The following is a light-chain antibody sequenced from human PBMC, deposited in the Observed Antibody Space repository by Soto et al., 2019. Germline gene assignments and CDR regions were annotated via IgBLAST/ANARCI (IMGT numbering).Light chain of an antibody. J-gene: IGLJ3*02. CDR3: QTFDSSLTISWV. CDR2: EVS. CDR1: SSDVGGYNY. Sequence: QSALTQPASVSGSPGQSITISCTGTSSDVGGYNYVSWFQHHPGKAPKLIIYEVSYRPSGVSNRFSGSKSGDTASLTISGLQAEDEADYYCQTFDSSLTISWVFGGGTKLTVL. V-gene: IGLV2-14*01.